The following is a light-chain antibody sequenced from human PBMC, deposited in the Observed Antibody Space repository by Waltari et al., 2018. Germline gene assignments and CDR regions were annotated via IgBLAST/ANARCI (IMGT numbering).Light chain of an antibody. V-gene: IGLV2-14*03. J-gene: IGLJ1*01. CDR1: SRDVSTYDN. CDR2: DVT. CDR3: SSYTTSSTVYV. Sequence: QSALTQPASVSGSPGQSITISCTGTSRDVSTYDNFLWYQQHPGKAPKLMIYDVTKRPSGIANRFSGSKSGNTASLTISGLQAEDEADYYCSSYTTSSTVYVFGTGTKVTVL.